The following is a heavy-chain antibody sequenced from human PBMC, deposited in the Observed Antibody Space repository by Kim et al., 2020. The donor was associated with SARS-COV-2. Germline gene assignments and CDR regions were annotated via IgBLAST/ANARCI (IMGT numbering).Heavy chain of an antibody. J-gene: IGHJ4*02. D-gene: IGHD5-18*01. CDR3: AVTLGYSYGDPEYYFDY. CDR2: IWYDGSNK. V-gene: IGHV3-33*01. Sequence: GGSLRLSCAASGFTFSSYGMHWVRQAPGKGLEWVAVIWYDGSNKYYADSVKGRFTISRDNSKNTLYLQMNSLRAEDTAVYYCAVTLGYSYGDPEYYFDYWGQGTLVTVSS. CDR1: GFTFSSYG.